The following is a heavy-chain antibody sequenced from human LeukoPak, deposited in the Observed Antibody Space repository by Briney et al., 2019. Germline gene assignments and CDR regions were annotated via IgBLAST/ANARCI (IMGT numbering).Heavy chain of an antibody. V-gene: IGHV3-30*02. CDR2: IQYDESLK. D-gene: IGHD3-10*01. CDR3: AKDQGVVGSYDA. J-gene: IGHJ5*02. Sequence: PGGSLRLSCEASGFTFSRFGMNRVRQAPGKGLEWVAFIQYDESLKCYLGSVKGRFATSRDNSKNTVYLQMNSLRVEDTAVYYCAKDQGVVGSYDAWGQGTLVTVSS. CDR1: GFTFSRFG.